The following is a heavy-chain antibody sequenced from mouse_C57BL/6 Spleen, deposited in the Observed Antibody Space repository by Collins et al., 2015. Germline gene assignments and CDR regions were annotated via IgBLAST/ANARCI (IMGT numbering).Heavy chain of an antibody. Sequence: QVQLQQSGAELMKPGASVKISCKATGYTFSSYWIERVKQRPGHGLEWIGEILPGSGSTNYNEKFKGKATFTADTSSNTAYMQLSSLTSEDSAVYYCARSYGNYAWFAYWGQGTLVTVSA. V-gene: IGHV1-9*01. J-gene: IGHJ3*01. CDR3: ARSYGNYAWFAY. D-gene: IGHD2-1*01. CDR2: ILPGSGST. CDR1: GYTFSSYW.